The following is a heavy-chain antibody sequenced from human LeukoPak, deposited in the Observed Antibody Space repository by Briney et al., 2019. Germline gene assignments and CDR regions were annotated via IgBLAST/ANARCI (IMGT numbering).Heavy chain of an antibody. CDR1: GFTFSSYS. J-gene: IGHJ4*02. D-gene: IGHD1-26*01. CDR2: ISSSSSYI. Sequence: PGGSLRLSCAASGFTFSSYSMNWVRQAPGKGLEWVSSISSSSSYIYYADSVKGRFTISRDNAKNSLYLQMNSLRAADTAVYYCASTSGSYYVWEWGLDYWGQGTLVTVSS. CDR3: ASTSGSYYVWEWGLDY. V-gene: IGHV3-21*01.